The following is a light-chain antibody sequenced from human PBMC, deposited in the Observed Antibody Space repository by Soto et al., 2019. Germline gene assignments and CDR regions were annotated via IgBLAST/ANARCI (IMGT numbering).Light chain of an antibody. CDR1: QSVSSSY. V-gene: IGKV3-20*01. Sequence: EIVLTQSPGTLSLSPGERATLSCRASQSVSSSYLAWYQQKPGQAPRQLIYGASSRATGIPDRFSGSGSGTVFTLTITRLEPEDFAVYYCQHYRTSFGGGKRVEIK. CDR3: QHYRTS. CDR2: GAS. J-gene: IGKJ4*01.